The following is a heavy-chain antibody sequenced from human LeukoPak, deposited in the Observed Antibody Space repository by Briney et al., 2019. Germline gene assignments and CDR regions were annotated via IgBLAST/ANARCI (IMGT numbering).Heavy chain of an antibody. CDR2: ISSSSSHI. J-gene: IGHJ4*01. CDR3: ARRRLKLGQLVGFDY. CDR1: GFTFTSYA. D-gene: IGHD6-13*01. V-gene: IGHV3-21*01. Sequence: GGSLRLSCAASGFTFTSYAMSWVRQAPGKGLEWVSSISSSSSHIYYADSVKGRFTISRDNAKKSLFLQMNSLRAEDTAVYYCARRRLKLGQLVGFDYWGHGTLVTVSS.